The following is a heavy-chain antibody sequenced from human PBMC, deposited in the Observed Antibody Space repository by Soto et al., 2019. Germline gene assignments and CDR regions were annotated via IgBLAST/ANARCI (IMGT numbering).Heavy chain of an antibody. CDR3: ARDPKSVMAMRVDVYYYGMDV. CDR1: GFTFSSYG. D-gene: IGHD2-2*01. V-gene: IGHV3-33*01. J-gene: IGHJ6*02. Sequence: GGSLRLSCAASGFTFSSYGMHWVRQAPGKGLEWVAVIWYDGSNKYYADSVKGRFTISRDNSKNTLYLQMNSLRAEDTAVYYCARDPKSVMAMRVDVYYYGMDVWGQGTTVTVSS. CDR2: IWYDGSNK.